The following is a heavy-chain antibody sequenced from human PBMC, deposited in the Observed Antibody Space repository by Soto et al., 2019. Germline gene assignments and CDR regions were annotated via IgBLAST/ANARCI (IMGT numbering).Heavy chain of an antibody. CDR3: AGTTFIGYSYGSNYYYYGMDV. Sequence: GLPLKIPCKGFGYSFTSYWISCVRQMPGKGLEWMGRIDPSDSYTNYSPSFQGHVTISADKSISTAYLQWSSLKASDTAMYYCAGTTFIGYSYGSNYYYYGMDVWGQGTTVTVSS. V-gene: IGHV5-10-1*01. CDR2: IDPSDSYT. J-gene: IGHJ6*01. CDR1: GYSFTSYW. D-gene: IGHD5-18*01.